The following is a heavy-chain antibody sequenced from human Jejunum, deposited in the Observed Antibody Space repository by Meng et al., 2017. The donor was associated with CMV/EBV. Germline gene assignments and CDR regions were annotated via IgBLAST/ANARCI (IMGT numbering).Heavy chain of an antibody. CDR1: GLHRTSYG. CDR3: AGDNDGSGHYSQCDY. CDR2: GLEDGSRK. V-gene: IGHV3-33*01. J-gene: IGHJ4*02. D-gene: IGHD3-22*01. Sequence: PGLHRTSYGRHCGSQYPGKGREWVGVGLEDGSRKYVEETMQGRFSITRDDSKKTVSLQMNSLRAEDTTVDYCAGDNDGSGHYSQCDYWGQGTLVTVSS.